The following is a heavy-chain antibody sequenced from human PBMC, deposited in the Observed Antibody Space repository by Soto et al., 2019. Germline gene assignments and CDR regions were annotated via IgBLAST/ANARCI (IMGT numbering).Heavy chain of an antibody. CDR3: ARTLFGYSYGFFDY. Sequence: SETLSLTCTVSGGSISSYYWSWIRQPPGKGLKWIGYIYYSGSTNYNPSLKSRVTISVDTSKNQFSLKLSSVTAADTAVYYCARTLFGYSYGFFDYWGQGTLVTVSS. CDR2: IYYSGST. D-gene: IGHD5-18*01. J-gene: IGHJ4*02. V-gene: IGHV4-59*08. CDR1: GGSISSYY.